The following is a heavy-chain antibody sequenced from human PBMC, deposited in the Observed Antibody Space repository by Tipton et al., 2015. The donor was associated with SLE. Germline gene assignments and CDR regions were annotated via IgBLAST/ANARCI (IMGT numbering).Heavy chain of an antibody. CDR3: TKGGPGELLGDY. D-gene: IGHD1-7*01. V-gene: IGHV3-15*01. J-gene: IGHJ4*02. Sequence: GSLRLSCAASGFTFTNAWMNWVRQAPGKGLEWVGRIKSKTDGGTTNYAAPVKGRFTISRDDSKNMLYLQMNSLKTEDTAVYYCTKGGPGELLGDYWGQGTLVTVSS. CDR2: IKSKTDGGTT. CDR1: GFTFTNAW.